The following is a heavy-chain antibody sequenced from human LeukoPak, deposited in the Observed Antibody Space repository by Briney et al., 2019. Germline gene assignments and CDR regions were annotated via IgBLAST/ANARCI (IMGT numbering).Heavy chain of an antibody. CDR2: INHSGST. CDR1: GGSFSGYY. V-gene: IGHV4-34*01. D-gene: IGHD5-18*01. Sequence: SETLPLTCAVYGGSFSGYYWSWIRQPPGKGLEWIGEINHSGSTNYNPSLKSRVTISVDTSKNQFSLKLSSVTAADTAVYYCARGGIQLWFPKYFDYWGQGTLVTVSS. CDR3: ARGGIQLWFPKYFDY. J-gene: IGHJ4*02.